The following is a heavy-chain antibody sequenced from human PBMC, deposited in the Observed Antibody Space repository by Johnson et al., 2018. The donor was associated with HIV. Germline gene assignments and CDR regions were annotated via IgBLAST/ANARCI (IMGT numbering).Heavy chain of an antibody. CDR1: GFTFSSYW. J-gene: IGHJ3*02. D-gene: IGHD1-14*01. CDR3: AREPDLDAFDI. V-gene: IGHV3-7*05. Sequence: VQLVESGGGLVQPGGSLRLSCAASGFTFSSYWMSWVRQAPGKGREWMANIKQDGSEKYYVDSVRGRFTISRDNAKNSLYLQMNSLRAEDTAVYYCAREPDLDAFDIWGQGTMVTVSS. CDR2: IKQDGSEK.